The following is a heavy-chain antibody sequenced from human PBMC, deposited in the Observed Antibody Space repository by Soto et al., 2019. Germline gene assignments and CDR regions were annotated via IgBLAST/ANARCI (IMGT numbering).Heavy chain of an antibody. V-gene: IGHV3-30-3*01. CDR3: VRDSTSSLSNFDP. J-gene: IGHJ5*02. Sequence: QVQLVESGGGVVQPGRSLRLSCAASGFTFSRCTMHWVRQAPGKGLEWVALISPDGSTKYYADSVKGRLTISRDNSHNTLYLQMHSLRVEYTAVYYCVRDSTSSLSNFDPWGQGALVTVSS. CDR1: GFTFSRCT. D-gene: IGHD6-6*01. CDR2: ISPDGSTK.